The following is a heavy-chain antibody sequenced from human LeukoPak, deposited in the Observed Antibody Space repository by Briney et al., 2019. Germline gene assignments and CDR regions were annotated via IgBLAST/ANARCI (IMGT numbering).Heavy chain of an antibody. Sequence: PGGSLRLSCAASGFTFSNYGMHWVRQAPGKGLEWVAVIGHDGINQYYADSVKGRFTFSRVNSKNTLYLQMNSLRAEDTAVYYCARDLRSGYYLDYWGQGALVTVSS. V-gene: IGHV3-33*01. D-gene: IGHD1-1*01. CDR1: GFTFSNYG. CDR3: ARDLRSGYYLDY. CDR2: IGHDGINQ. J-gene: IGHJ4*02.